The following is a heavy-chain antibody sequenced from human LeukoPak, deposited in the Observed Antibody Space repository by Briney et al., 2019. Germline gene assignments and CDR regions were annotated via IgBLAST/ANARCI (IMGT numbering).Heavy chain of an antibody. Sequence: GGSLRLSCVASGFTFRSYWMTWVRQAPGKGLEWVANIKQDGSEKHYVGSVKGRFAISRDNAKNSLYLQMNSLRAEDTAVYYCARVGFYYYYYMDVWGRGTTVTVSS. CDR1: GFTFRSYW. D-gene: IGHD6-25*01. CDR3: ARVGFYYYYYMDV. V-gene: IGHV3-7*01. CDR2: IKQDGSEK. J-gene: IGHJ6*03.